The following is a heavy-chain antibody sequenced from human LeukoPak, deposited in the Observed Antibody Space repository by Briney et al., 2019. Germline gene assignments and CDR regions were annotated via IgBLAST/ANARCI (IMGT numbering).Heavy chain of an antibody. CDR3: ARRLGSSFSSGFDY. Sequence: ASVKVSCKASGYTFTAFHIHWVRQAPGQGLDWMGWINPNSGGKNSAQKFQGRVTMTRDTSISTVYMELTKLRSDDTAVYYCARRLGSSFSSGFDYWGQGTLVTVSS. CDR2: INPNSGGK. D-gene: IGHD3-16*01. V-gene: IGHV1-2*02. J-gene: IGHJ4*02. CDR1: GYTFTAFH.